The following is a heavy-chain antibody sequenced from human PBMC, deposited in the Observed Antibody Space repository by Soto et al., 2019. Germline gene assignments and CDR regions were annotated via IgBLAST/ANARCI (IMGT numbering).Heavy chain of an antibody. CDR1: GYTFTTYY. D-gene: IGHD3-10*01. CDR3: ARGRLLIQTWFDPLEH. CDR2: INPNNGGT. V-gene: IGHV1-2*02. Sequence: QVQLVQSRSEVKKPGASVKVSCEASGYTFTTYYIHWVRQAPGQGLEWVGWINPNNGGTNSAQKFQGRVNMTRDTSTNTAYMELSSLRSDDTAIYFCARGRLLIQTWFDPLEHWGQGTQVSVSS. J-gene: IGHJ4*02.